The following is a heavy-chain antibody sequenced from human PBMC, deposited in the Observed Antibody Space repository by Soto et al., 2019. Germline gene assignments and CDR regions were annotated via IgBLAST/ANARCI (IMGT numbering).Heavy chain of an antibody. CDR2: ISYDGSNK. CDR3: AKGTQRDYYDSSGYLTPHYGMDV. J-gene: IGHJ6*02. Sequence: GSLRLSCAASGFTFSSYGMHWVRQAPGKGLEWVAVISYDGSNKYYADSVKGRFTISRDNSKNTLYLQMNSLRAEDTAVYYCAKGTQRDYYDSSGYLTPHYGMDVWGQGTTVTVSS. D-gene: IGHD3-22*01. V-gene: IGHV3-30*18. CDR1: GFTFSSYG.